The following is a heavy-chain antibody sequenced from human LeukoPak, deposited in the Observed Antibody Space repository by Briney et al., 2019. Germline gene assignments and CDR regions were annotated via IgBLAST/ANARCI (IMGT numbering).Heavy chain of an antibody. CDR1: GGSISSSSYY. D-gene: IGHD2-15*01. CDR2: IYYSGST. Sequence: MTSETLSLTCTVSGGSISSSSYYWGWIRQPPGKGLEWIGSIYYSGSTYYNPSLKSRVTISVDTSKNQFSLKLSSVTAADTAVYYCARRYCSGGSCPFDYWDQGTLVTVSS. J-gene: IGHJ4*02. CDR3: ARRYCSGGSCPFDY. V-gene: IGHV4-39*01.